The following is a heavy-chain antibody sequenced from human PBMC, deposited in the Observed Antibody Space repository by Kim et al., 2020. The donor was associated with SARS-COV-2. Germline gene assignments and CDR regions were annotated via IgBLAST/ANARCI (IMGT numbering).Heavy chain of an antibody. V-gene: IGHV5-51*01. CDR3: AKTYCSGGVCYYVGFDH. J-gene: IGHJ5*02. CDR2: IYPDDSDT. CDR1: GYRFTKYW. Sequence: GESLKISCKGSGYRFTKYWIGWVRQMPGKGLEWVAIIYPDDSDTRYSPSFQGHVTISADRSISTAYLQWTSLKASDTAMYYCAKTYCSGGVCYYVGFDHW. D-gene: IGHD2-15*01.